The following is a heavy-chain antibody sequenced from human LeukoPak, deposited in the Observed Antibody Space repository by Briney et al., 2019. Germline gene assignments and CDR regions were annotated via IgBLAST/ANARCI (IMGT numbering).Heavy chain of an antibody. CDR3: ARDSDRARGYNWFDP. Sequence: SETLSLTCTVSGGSISSYYWSWIRQPPGKGLEWIGYIYYSGSTNYNPSLKSRVTISVDTSKNQFSLKLSSVTAADTAVYYCARDSDRARGYNWFDPWGQGTLVTVSS. J-gene: IGHJ5*02. CDR1: GGSISSYY. V-gene: IGHV4-59*12. CDR2: IYYSGST. D-gene: IGHD1-14*01.